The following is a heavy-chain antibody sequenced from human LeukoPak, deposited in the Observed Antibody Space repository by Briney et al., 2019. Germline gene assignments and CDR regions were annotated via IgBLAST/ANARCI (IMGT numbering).Heavy chain of an antibody. CDR3: PSTMYITGTSDFHY. D-gene: IGHD2-8*02. V-gene: IGHV3-30-3*01. CDR2: IAYDGSKK. Sequence: PGRSLRLSRAASGLTLSRYPSHFALEVPGKALEWVAVIAYDGSKKHYADSVKGRFTIPSDNSKNTLYLQMNSLTADDTALYYCPSTMYITGTSDFHYWPQETLVSVSS. CDR1: GLTLSRYP. J-gene: IGHJ4*02.